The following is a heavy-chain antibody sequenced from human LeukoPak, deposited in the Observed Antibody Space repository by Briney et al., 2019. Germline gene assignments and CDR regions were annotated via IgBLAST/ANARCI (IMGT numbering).Heavy chain of an antibody. V-gene: IGHV3-33*01. J-gene: IGHJ4*02. CDR3: AGHCSSSSCPPDY. Sequence: GGSLRLSCAASGFTFSNYGMHWVRQAPGKGLEWVAVIWYDGSNKYYADSVKGRFTISSDNSKCTLYLQMNSLRAEDTAVYYCAGHCSSSSCPPDYWGQGTLVTVSS. D-gene: IGHD2-2*01. CDR1: GFTFSNYG. CDR2: IWYDGSNK.